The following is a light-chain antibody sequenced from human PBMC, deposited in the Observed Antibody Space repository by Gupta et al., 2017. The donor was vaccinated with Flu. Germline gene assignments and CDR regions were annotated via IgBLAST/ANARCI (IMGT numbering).Light chain of an antibody. CDR1: QSVSSSY. CDR3: QQYGSSPGT. Sequence: VFTLSPVTLSLSPGERATLSCRASQSVSSSYLAWYQQKPGQAPRLLIYGASSRATGIPDRFSGSGSGTDFTLTISRLEPEDFAVYYCQQYGSSPGTFGQGTKLEIK. V-gene: IGKV3-20*01. CDR2: GAS. J-gene: IGKJ2*01.